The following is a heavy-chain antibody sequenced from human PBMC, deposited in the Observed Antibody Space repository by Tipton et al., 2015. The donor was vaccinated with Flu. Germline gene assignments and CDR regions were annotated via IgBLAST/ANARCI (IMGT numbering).Heavy chain of an antibody. CDR1: GGSISDYY. J-gene: IGHJ4*02. CDR3: AGHFRDASGWPQ. V-gene: IGHV4-59*01. CDR2: IYSSGYT. D-gene: IGHD6-19*01. Sequence: GLVKPSETLSLTCTVSGGSISDYYWSWIRQPPGRGLECIGYIYSSGYTYYNPSLKSRVTISMDTSKNQFSLKLSSVTAADTAVYYCAGHFRDASGWPQWGQGTLVTVSS.